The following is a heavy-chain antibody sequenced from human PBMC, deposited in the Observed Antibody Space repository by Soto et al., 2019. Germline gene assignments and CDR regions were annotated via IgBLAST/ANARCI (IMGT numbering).Heavy chain of an antibody. CDR1: GGTFSSYA. CDR2: FDPEDGET. CDR3: ATCSHSSGWYVSYYYGMDV. V-gene: IGHV1-24*01. J-gene: IGHJ6*02. Sequence: ASVKVSCKASGGTFSSYAISWVRQAPGQGLEWMGGFDPEDGETIYAQKFQGRVTMTEDTSTDTAYMELSSLRSEDTAVYYCATCSHSSGWYVSYYYGMDVWGQGTTVTVSS. D-gene: IGHD6-19*01.